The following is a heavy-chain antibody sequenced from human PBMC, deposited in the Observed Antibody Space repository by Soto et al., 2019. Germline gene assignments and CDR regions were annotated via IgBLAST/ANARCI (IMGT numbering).Heavy chain of an antibody. D-gene: IGHD2-8*01. CDR3: AKIEMGWFAH. J-gene: IGHJ5*02. Sequence: GRSLRLSCTVSGFNFFSYAMSWFRQAPGEWLEWVSTISGSGGHTYYADSVKGRFVVSRDNDKNTVYLHMSSLTGEDTAVYFCAKIEMGWFAHWGQGTQVTVSS. CDR1: GFNFFSYA. V-gene: IGHV3-23*01. CDR2: ISGSGGHT.